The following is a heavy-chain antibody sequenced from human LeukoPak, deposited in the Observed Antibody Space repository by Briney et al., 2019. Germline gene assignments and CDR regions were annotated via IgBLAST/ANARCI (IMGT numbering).Heavy chain of an antibody. CDR2: MNPNSGNI. Sequence: GASVKVSCKASGYTFTSYDVNWVRQATGQGLEWMGWMNPNSGNIGYAQKFQGRVTITRNTSISTAYMELSSLRSEDTAVYYCARGWDWFDPWGQGTLVTVSS. D-gene: IGHD3-16*01. V-gene: IGHV1-8*01. CDR1: GYTFTSYD. CDR3: ARGWDWFDP. J-gene: IGHJ5*02.